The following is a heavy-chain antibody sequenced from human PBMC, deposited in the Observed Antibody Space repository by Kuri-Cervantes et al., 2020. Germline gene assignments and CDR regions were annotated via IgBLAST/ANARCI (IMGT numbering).Heavy chain of an antibody. J-gene: IGHJ2*01. CDR1: GFTFSSYE. D-gene: IGHD4-11*01. Sequence: GGSLRLSCAASGFTFSSYEMNWVRQPPGKGLEWVAYISSIETTIDYADSVKGRFTISRDNAKNSLYLQLSSLRAEDTAVYYCARDLGDYGNHWYFDLWGRGNLVTVSS. CDR2: ISSIETTI. CDR3: ARDLGDYGNHWYFDL. V-gene: IGHV3-48*03.